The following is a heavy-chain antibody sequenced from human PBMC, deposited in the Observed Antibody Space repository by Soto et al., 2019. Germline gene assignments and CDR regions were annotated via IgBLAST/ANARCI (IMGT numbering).Heavy chain of an antibody. J-gene: IGHJ6*03. CDR1: GYSFTSYW. D-gene: IGHD2-2*01. Sequence: GESLKISCKGSGYSFTSYWIGWVRQMPGKGLEWMGIIYPGDSDTRYSPSFQGQVTISADKSISTAYLQWSSLKASDTAMYYCARLAPAAISYYYYYMDVWGKGTTVTVSS. CDR2: IYPGDSDT. CDR3: ARLAPAAISYYYYYMDV. V-gene: IGHV5-51*01.